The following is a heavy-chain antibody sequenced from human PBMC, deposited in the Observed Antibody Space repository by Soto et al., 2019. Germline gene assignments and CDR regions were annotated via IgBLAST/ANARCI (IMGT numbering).Heavy chain of an antibody. D-gene: IGHD6-19*01. Sequence: GGSLRLSCAASGFTFSSYGMHWVRQAPGKGLEWVAVISYDGSNKYYADSVKGRFTISRDNSKNTLYLQMNSLRAEDTAVYYCAKDLYLGAIYPVAVAGKGGAFDIWGQGTMVTVSS. V-gene: IGHV3-30*18. CDR2: ISYDGSNK. CDR1: GFTFSSYG. J-gene: IGHJ3*02. CDR3: AKDLYLGAIYPVAVAGKGGAFDI.